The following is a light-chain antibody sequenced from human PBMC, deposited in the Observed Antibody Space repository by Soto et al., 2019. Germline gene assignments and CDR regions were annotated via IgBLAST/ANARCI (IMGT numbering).Light chain of an antibody. V-gene: IGLV2-14*01. CDR2: DVS. CDR3: SSYTSSNSYV. J-gene: IGLJ1*01. Sequence: QSVLTQPASVSGAPGQSIAISCTGTSSVVGAYNSVSWYQQYPGKAPKLMIHDVSNRPSGVSDRFSGSKSGNTASLTISGLQAEGEADYYCSSYTSSNSYVFGSGTKVTVL. CDR1: SSVVGAYNS.